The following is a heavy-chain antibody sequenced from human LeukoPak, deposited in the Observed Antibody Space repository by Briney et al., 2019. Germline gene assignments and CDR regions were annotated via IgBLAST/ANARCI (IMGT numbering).Heavy chain of an antibody. J-gene: IGHJ5*02. Sequence: PSQTLSLTCAVYGGSFSGYYWSWIRQPPGKGLEWIGEINHSGSTNYNPSLKSRVTISVDTSKNQFSLKLNSVTAADTAVYYCARGYSWFDPWGQGTLVTVSS. CDR3: ARGYSWFDP. V-gene: IGHV4-34*01. CDR1: GGSFSGYY. D-gene: IGHD2-15*01. CDR2: INHSGST.